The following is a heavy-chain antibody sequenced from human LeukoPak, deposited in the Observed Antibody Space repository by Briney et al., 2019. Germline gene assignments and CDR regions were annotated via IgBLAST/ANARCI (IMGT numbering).Heavy chain of an antibody. J-gene: IGHJ4*02. CDR2: IYSSGRT. Sequence: SQTLSLTCTVSGGSISSGSYYWSWIRQPAGKGLEWIGRIYSSGRTNYNASLKNRVTISVDTSKNQFSLKLSSVTAADTAVYYCARRDTAMVDYFDYWGQGTLVTVSS. D-gene: IGHD5-18*01. CDR1: GGSISSGSYY. V-gene: IGHV4-61*02. CDR3: ARRDTAMVDYFDY.